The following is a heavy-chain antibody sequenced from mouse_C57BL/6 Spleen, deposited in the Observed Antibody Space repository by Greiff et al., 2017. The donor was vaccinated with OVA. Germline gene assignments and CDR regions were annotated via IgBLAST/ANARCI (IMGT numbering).Heavy chain of an antibody. CDR2: ISYDGSN. J-gene: IGHJ2*01. CDR3: ARGGEKDY. Sequence: EVKLVESGPGLVKPSQSLSLTCSVTGYSITSGYYWNWIRQFPGNKLEWMGYISYDGSNNYNPSLKNRISITRDTSKNQFFLKLNSVTTEDTATYYCARGGEKDYWGQGTTLTVSS. V-gene: IGHV3-6*01. CDR1: GYSITSGYY.